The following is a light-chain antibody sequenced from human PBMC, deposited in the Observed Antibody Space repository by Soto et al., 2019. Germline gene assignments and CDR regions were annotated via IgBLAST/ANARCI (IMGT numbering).Light chain of an antibody. CDR1: SGHSSYA. Sequence: QLVLTQSPSASASLGASVKVTCTLSSGHSSYAIAWHQQQPEKGPRYLMHLNSDGSHTKGDGIPDRFSGSSSGAERYLTISSRQSEDEADYFCQTWGTGIVVFGGGTQLTVL. J-gene: IGLJ7*01. V-gene: IGLV4-69*01. CDR2: LNSDGSH. CDR3: QTWGTGIVV.